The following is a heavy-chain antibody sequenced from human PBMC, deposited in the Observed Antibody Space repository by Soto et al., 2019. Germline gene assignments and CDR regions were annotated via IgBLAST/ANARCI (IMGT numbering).Heavy chain of an antibody. CDR3: ARGPYGDPPRFDY. CDR2: IYYSGGT. Sequence: QVQLQESGPGLVKPSETLSLTCTVSGGSISSGSYCWGWIRQPPGQGLEWVGRIYYSGGTDYNPSLKSRVTISVDTSKNQFSLKLSSVTAEDTAIYSCARGPYGDPPRFDYWGQGTLVTVSS. D-gene: IGHD4-17*01. J-gene: IGHJ4*02. CDR1: GGSISSGSYC. V-gene: IGHV4-39*01.